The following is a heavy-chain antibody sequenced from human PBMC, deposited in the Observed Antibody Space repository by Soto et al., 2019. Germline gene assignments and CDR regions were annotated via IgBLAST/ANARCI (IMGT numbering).Heavy chain of an antibody. D-gene: IGHD1-1*01. CDR3: ARVGTNDPRKGYYYYYMDV. CDR1: GGSISSYY. V-gene: IGHV4-59*01. J-gene: IGHJ6*03. Sequence: ASETLSLTCTVSGGSISSYYWSWIRQPPGKGLEWIGYIYYSGSTNYNPSLKSRVTISVDTSKNQFSLKLSSVTAADTAVYYCARVGTNDPRKGYYYYYMDVWGKGTTVTVSS. CDR2: IYYSGST.